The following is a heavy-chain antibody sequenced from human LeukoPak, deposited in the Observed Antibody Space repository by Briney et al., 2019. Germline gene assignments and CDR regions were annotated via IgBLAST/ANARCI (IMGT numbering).Heavy chain of an antibody. CDR2: IYYSGST. CDR1: GGSISSSSYY. D-gene: IGHD5-18*01. V-gene: IGHV4-39*01. J-gene: IGHJ4*02. CDR3: ARHGAMAPPFDY. Sequence: SETLSLTCTVSGGSISSSSYYWGWIRQPPGKGLEWIGSIYYSGSTYYNPSLKSRVTISVDTSKNQFSLKLSSVTAADTAVYYCARHGAMAPPFDYWGQGTLVIVSS.